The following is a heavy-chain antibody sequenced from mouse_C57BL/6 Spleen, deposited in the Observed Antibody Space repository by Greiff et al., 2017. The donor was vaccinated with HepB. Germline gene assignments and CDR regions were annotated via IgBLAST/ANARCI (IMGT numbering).Heavy chain of an antibody. J-gene: IGHJ4*01. CDR3: ATPYYYGSSRYAMDY. Sequence: VKLVESGPGLVQPSQSLSITCTVSGFSLTSYGVHWVRQSPGKGLEWLGVIWSGGSTDYNAAFISRLSISKDNSKSQVFFKMNSLQADDTAIYYCATPYYYGSSRYAMDYWGQGTSVTVSS. CDR2: IWSGGST. CDR1: GFSLTSYG. V-gene: IGHV2-2*01. D-gene: IGHD1-1*01.